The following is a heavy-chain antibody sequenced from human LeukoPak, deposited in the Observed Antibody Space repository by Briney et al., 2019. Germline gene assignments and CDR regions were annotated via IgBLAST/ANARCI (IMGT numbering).Heavy chain of an antibody. J-gene: IGHJ4*02. CDR2: IYHSGNT. CDR3: ARQRGCSSTSCYRFDY. CDR1: GYSISSGYY. Sequence: SETLSLTCAVSGYSISSGYYWGWIRQPPGKGLEWIGSIYHSGNTHYNPSLKSRVTISVDTSKNQFSLKLSSVTAADTAVYYCARQRGCSSTSCYRFDYWGQGTLVTVSS. V-gene: IGHV4-38-2*01. D-gene: IGHD2-2*01.